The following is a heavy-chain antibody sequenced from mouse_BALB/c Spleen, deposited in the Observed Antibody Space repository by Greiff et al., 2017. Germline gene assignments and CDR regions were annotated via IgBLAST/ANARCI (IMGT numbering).Heavy chain of an antibody. Sequence: VMLVESGPGLVAPSQSLSITCTVSGFSLTDYGVSWIRQPPGKGLEWLGVIWGGGSTYYNSALKSRLSISKDNSKSQVFLKMNSLQTDDTAMYYCAIYDYGGFPFAYWGQGTLVTVSA. CDR2: IWGGGST. D-gene: IGHD2-4*01. J-gene: IGHJ3*01. V-gene: IGHV2-6-5*01. CDR1: GFSLTDYG. CDR3: AIYDYGGFPFAY.